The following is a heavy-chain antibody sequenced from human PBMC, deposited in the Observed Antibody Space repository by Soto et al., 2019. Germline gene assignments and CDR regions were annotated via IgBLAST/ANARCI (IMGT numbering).Heavy chain of an antibody. CDR2: IWYDESNK. V-gene: IGHV3-33*01. CDR1: GFTFSNYG. D-gene: IGHD3-10*01. Sequence: QVQLVESGGGVVQPGRSLRLSCAASGFTFSNYGMHWVRQAPGKGLEWVAVIWYDESNKYYADSVKGRFTISRDNSKNTLYVQMNSLRAEDTAVYYCARDPSHGSGSYLDYWGQGTLVTVSS. J-gene: IGHJ4*02. CDR3: ARDPSHGSGSYLDY.